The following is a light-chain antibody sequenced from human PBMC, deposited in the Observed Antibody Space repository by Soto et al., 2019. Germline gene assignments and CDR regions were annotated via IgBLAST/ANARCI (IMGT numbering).Light chain of an antibody. Sequence: EIVLTQSPGTLSLSPGERATLSCRASQSVSSTYLAWYQQKPGQAPRLLIYGASSRATGIPDRFSGSGSGTDFTLTSSRLEPEDVAVYYCQQYGDSRTFGQGTKVEIK. CDR1: QSVSSTY. CDR2: GAS. V-gene: IGKV3-20*01. J-gene: IGKJ1*01. CDR3: QQYGDSRT.